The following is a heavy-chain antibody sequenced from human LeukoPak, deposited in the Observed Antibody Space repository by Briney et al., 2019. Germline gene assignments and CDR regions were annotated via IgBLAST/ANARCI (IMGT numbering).Heavy chain of an antibody. V-gene: IGHV4-61*02. D-gene: IGHD4-11*01. CDR3: ARGNTARYYYYMDV. Sequence: SQTLSLTCTVSGGSISSGSYYWSWIRQPAGKGLEWIGRIYTSGSTNYNPSLKSRVTISVDTSKNQFSLKLSSVTAADTAVYYCARGNTARYYYYMDVWGKGTTVTVSS. CDR1: GGSISSGSYY. J-gene: IGHJ6*03. CDR2: IYTSGST.